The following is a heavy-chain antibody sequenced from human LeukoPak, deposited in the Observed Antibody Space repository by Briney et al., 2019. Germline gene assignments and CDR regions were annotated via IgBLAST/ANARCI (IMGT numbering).Heavy chain of an antibody. CDR3: ARNGGAVTTEDYYMDV. D-gene: IGHD4-17*01. Sequence: GASVKVSRKAFGYDFSSSAINWVRQAPGQGLEWMGWISTNNGNTDYAQRFQGRVTMTTDTSTSTAYMELRSLRSDDTAVYFCARNGGAVTTEDYYMDVWCKGTTVTVSS. V-gene: IGHV1-18*01. CDR1: GYDFSSSA. J-gene: IGHJ6*03. CDR2: ISTNNGNT.